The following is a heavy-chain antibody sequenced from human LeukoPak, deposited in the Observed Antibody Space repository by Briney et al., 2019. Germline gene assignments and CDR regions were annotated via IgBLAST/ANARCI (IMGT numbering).Heavy chain of an antibody. J-gene: IGHJ5*02. V-gene: IGHV3-7*01. CDR1: GFTFGSYW. D-gene: IGHD6-19*01. CDR2: IKQDGSEK. Sequence: GGSLRLSCAASGFTFGSYWMTWVRQAPGKGLEWVANIKQDGSEKNYVDSVKGRFAISRDNAKNSLYLQMNSLRAEDTAVYYCARDVSSGWYVERPEAWFDPWGQGTLVTVSS. CDR3: ARDVSSGWYVERPEAWFDP.